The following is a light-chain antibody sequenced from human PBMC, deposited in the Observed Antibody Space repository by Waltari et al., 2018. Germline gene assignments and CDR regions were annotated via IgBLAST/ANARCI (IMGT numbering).Light chain of an antibody. CDR1: QSVSSN. CDR2: GAS. Sequence: EIVMTQSPATLSVSPGERATLSCRASQSVSSNLAWYQQKPAQAPRHLIYGASTRATGIPARFSGSGSGTEFTLTISSLQSEDVAVYYCQQYNNWPTYTFGQGTKLEIK. J-gene: IGKJ2*01. V-gene: IGKV3-15*01. CDR3: QQYNNWPTYT.